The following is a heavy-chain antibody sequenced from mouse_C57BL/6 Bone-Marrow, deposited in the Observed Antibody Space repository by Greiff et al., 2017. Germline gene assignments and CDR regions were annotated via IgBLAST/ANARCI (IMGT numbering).Heavy chain of an antibody. V-gene: IGHV5-6*01. CDR1: GFTFSSYG. CDR3: ARKDYYGSSAWFAY. D-gene: IGHD1-1*01. Sequence: EVKLVESGGDLVKPGGSLKLSCAASGFTFSSYGMSWVRQTPDKRLEWVATISSGGSYTYYPDSVKGRFTISRDNAKNTLYLPMSSLKSEDTAMYYCARKDYYGSSAWFAYWGQGTLVTVSA. CDR2: ISSGGSYT. J-gene: IGHJ3*01.